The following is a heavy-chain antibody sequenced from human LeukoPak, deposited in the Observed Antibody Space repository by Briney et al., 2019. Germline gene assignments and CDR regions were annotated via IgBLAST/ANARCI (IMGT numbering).Heavy chain of an antibody. D-gene: IGHD3-9*01. V-gene: IGHV1-2*06. CDR3: ARNDDILTGYYYYYGMDV. J-gene: IGHJ6*02. CDR2: INPNSGGT. Sequence: ASVKVSCKASGYTFTGYYMHWVRQAPGQGLEWMGRINPNSGGTNYAQKFRGRATMTRDTSISTAYMELSRLRSDDTAVYYCARNDDILTGYYYYYGMDVWGQGTTVTVSS. CDR1: GYTFTGYY.